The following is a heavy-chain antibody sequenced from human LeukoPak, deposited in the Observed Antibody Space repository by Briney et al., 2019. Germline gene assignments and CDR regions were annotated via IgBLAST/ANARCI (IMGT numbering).Heavy chain of an antibody. CDR3: AGGRGSYGLWDS. CDR1: VYTFGNYW. Sequence: TGGSLRLSCAASVYTFGNYWMHWVRKAPWKGLVWVSRINGDGSTTNYEDSVKGRFTISRDNAKNTLFLQMNSLRAEDTAVYYCAGGRGSYGLWDSWGQGTLVTVSS. D-gene: IGHD1-26*01. J-gene: IGHJ4*02. V-gene: IGHV3-74*01. CDR2: INGDGSTT.